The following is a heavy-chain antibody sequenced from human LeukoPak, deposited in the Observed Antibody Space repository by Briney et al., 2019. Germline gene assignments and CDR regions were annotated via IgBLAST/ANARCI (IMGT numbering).Heavy chain of an antibody. CDR2: ISYDGSNK. V-gene: IGHV3-30*18. J-gene: IGHJ4*02. Sequence: GALRPSCAAPGFTFSSYGMHWGRQAPGQGLEWGAVISYDGSNKYYADSVKGRFTISRDNSKNTLYLQMNSLRAEDTAVYYCAKNGGASGGSCYDYWGQGTLVTVSS. CDR1: GFTFSSYG. D-gene: IGHD2-15*01. CDR3: AKNGGASGGSCYDY.